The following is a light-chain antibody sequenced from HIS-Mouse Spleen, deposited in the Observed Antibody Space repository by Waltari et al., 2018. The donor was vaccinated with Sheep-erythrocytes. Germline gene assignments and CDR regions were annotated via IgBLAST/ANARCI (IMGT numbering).Light chain of an antibody. V-gene: IGLV2-23*01. CDR2: EGS. Sequence: QSALTQPASVSGSPGQSITISCTGTSSDVGSYNLVSRYQQHPGKATKLMIYEGSKRPSGVSNRFSGSKSGNTASLTISGLQAEDEADYYCCSYAGSSTPWVFGGGTKLTVL. CDR1: SSDVGSYNL. J-gene: IGLJ3*02. CDR3: CSYAGSSTPWV.